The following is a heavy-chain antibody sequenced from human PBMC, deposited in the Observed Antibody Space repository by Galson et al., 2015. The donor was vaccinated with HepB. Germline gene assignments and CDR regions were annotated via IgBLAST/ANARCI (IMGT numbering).Heavy chain of an antibody. J-gene: IGHJ4*02. Sequence: SLRLSCAASGFTFSRYAMSWVRQAPGKGLEWVSAISGSGGSTYYADSVKGRFTISRDNSKNTLYLQMNSLRAEDTAVYYCAKGSYSDYSCFDYWGQGTLVTVSS. CDR3: AKGSYSDYSCFDY. CDR1: GFTFSRYA. CDR2: ISGSGGST. V-gene: IGHV3-23*01. D-gene: IGHD4-11*01.